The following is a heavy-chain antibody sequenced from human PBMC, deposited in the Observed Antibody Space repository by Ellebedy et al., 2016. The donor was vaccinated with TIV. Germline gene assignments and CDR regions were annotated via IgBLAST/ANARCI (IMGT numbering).Heavy chain of an antibody. Sequence: GESLKISXAASGFTVSSNYMSWVRQAPGKGLEWVSVIYSGGSTYYADSVKGRFTISRDNSKNTLYLQMNSLRAEDTAVYYCAKGTGTITMSYWGQGTLVTVSS. V-gene: IGHV3-53*05. CDR3: AKGTGTITMSY. CDR2: IYSGGST. CDR1: GFTVSSNY. D-gene: IGHD3-22*01. J-gene: IGHJ4*02.